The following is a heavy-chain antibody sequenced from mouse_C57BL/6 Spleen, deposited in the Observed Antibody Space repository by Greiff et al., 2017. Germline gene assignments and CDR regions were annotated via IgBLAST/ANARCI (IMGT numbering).Heavy chain of an antibody. CDR1: GYTFTNYW. Sequence: QVHVKQSGAELVRPGTSVKMSCKASGYTFTNYWIGWAKQRPGHGLEWIGDIYPGGGYTNYNEKFKGKATLTADKSSSTAYMQFSSLTSEDSAIYYCARHYGSSWYFDVWGTGTTVTVSS. CDR2: IYPGGGYT. J-gene: IGHJ1*03. D-gene: IGHD1-1*01. CDR3: ARHYGSSWYFDV. V-gene: IGHV1-63*01.